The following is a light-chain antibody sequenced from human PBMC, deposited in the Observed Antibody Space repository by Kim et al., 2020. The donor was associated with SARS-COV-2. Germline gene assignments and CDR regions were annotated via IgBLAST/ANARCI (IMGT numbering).Light chain of an antibody. CDR1: NNDVGAYNF. V-gene: IGLV2-14*03. J-gene: IGLJ2*01. Sequence: GQAMTVSCTGTNNDVGAYNFVSLYQKFPDKAPKLLAFDVSKRPSGVSNRFSGSKSGNTASLTISGVQAEDEADYYCAAYTTSDTLVFGGGTQLTVL. CDR2: DVS. CDR3: AAYTTSDTLV.